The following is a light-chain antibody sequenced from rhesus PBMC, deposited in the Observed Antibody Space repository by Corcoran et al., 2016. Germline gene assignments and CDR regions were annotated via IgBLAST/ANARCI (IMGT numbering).Light chain of an antibody. V-gene: IGKV1-18*01. CDR2: DAS. J-gene: IGKJ2*01. Sequence: DIQMTQSPSSLSPPVGDKVTITCRASQGISRWLAWYQQNPGTAPDLLIYDASSLQSGSPSRFSGSGSGTDYTLNISRLQPEDCATYDCQQGYSPPYSFGQGTKVEIK. CDR3: QQGYSPPYS. CDR1: QGISRW.